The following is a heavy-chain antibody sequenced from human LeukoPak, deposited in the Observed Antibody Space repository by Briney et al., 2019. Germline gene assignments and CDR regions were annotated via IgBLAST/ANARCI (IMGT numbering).Heavy chain of an antibody. Sequence: ASVKVSCKASGYTFTSYDINWVRQATGQGLEWMGWMNPNSGNTGYAQKFQGRVTITRNTSISTAYMELSSLRSEDTAVYYCARGPFFYGEFPGGWVDPWGQGTLVTVSS. J-gene: IGHJ5*02. CDR1: GYTFTSYD. CDR2: MNPNSGNT. D-gene: IGHD4-17*01. CDR3: ARGPFFYGEFPGGWVDP. V-gene: IGHV1-8*03.